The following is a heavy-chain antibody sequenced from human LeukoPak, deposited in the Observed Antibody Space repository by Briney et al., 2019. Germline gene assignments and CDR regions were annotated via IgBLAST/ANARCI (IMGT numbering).Heavy chain of an antibody. CDR2: INHSGST. CDR3: AAGTYNGGWTL. J-gene: IGHJ4*02. Sequence: PSETLSLTCAVYGGSFSGYYWSWIRQPPGKGLEWIGEINHSGSTNYNPSLKSRVTISVDTSKNQFSLRLDSVTPADTAVYFCAAGTYNGGWTLWGPGTLVTVSS. CDR1: GGSFSGYY. D-gene: IGHD6-19*01. V-gene: IGHV4-34*01.